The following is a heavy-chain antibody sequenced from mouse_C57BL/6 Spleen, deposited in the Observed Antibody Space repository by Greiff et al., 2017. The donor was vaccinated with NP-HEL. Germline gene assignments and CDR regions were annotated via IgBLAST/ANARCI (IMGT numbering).Heavy chain of an antibody. Sequence: EVKLMESGGGLVKPGGSLKLSCAASGFTFSDYGMHWVRQAPEKGLEWVAYISSGSSTISYADTVKGRFTISRDNAKNTLVLQMTSLRSEDTAMYYCAREDGNYDWYFDVWGTGTTVTVSS. CDR1: GFTFSDYG. D-gene: IGHD2-1*01. CDR3: AREDGNYDWYFDV. CDR2: ISSGSSTI. J-gene: IGHJ1*03. V-gene: IGHV5-17*01.